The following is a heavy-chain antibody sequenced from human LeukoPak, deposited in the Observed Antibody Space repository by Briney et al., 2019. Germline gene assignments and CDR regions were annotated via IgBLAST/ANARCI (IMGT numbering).Heavy chain of an antibody. CDR3: ARGARNSSSSFDY. CDR2: INHSGST. D-gene: IGHD6-6*01. V-gene: IGHV4-34*01. J-gene: IGHJ4*02. Sequence: SETLSLTCTVSGGSISSYYWSWIRQPPGKGLEWIGEINHSGSTNYNPSLKSRVTISVDTSKNQFPLKLSSVTAADTAVYYCARGARNSSSSFDYWGQGTLVTVSS. CDR1: GGSISSYY.